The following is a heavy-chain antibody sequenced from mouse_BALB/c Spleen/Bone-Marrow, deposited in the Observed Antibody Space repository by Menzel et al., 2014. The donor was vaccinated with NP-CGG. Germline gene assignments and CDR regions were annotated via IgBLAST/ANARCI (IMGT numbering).Heavy chain of an antibody. V-gene: IGHV1S81*02. D-gene: IGHD1-1*02. CDR3: ARYGGPAWFAY. Sequence: QVQLQQPGAELVKPGASVRLSCKASGYSFTSYWIHWVKQRPGQGLEWIGEINPSNGRNNYNEKFKNKATLTVDKSSSTAYMQLSSLTSEDSAVYYCARYGGPAWFAYWGQGTLVTVSA. CDR2: INPSNGRN. CDR1: GYSFTSYW. J-gene: IGHJ3*01.